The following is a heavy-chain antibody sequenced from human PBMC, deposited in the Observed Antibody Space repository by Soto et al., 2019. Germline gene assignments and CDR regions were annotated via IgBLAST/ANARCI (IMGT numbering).Heavy chain of an antibody. Sequence: GASVKVSCKASGGTFSSYAISWVRQAPGQGLEWMGGIIPIFGTANYAQKFQGRVTITADESTSTAYMELSSLRSEDTAVYYCARDDGYKRRAHFDYWGQGTLVTVSS. D-gene: IGHD5-12*01. J-gene: IGHJ4*02. CDR3: ARDDGYKRRAHFDY. V-gene: IGHV1-69*13. CDR2: IIPIFGTA. CDR1: GGTFSSYA.